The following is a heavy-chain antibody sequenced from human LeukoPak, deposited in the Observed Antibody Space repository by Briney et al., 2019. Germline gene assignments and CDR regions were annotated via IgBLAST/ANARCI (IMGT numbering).Heavy chain of an antibody. CDR1: GGSFSGYY. D-gene: IGHD3-22*01. V-gene: IGHV4-34*01. Sequence: SETLSLTCAVYGGSFSGYYWSWIRQPPGKGLEWIGEINHSGSTDYNPSLKSRVTISVDTSKNQFSLKLSSVTAADTAVYYCARADYYDSSGYYYWGQGTLVTVSS. J-gene: IGHJ4*02. CDR3: ARADYYDSSGYYY. CDR2: INHSGST.